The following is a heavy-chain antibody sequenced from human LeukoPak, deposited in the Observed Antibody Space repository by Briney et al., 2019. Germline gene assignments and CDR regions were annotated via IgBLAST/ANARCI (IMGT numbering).Heavy chain of an antibody. J-gene: IGHJ5*01. CDR3: VKGGQRYDFWRFDF. V-gene: IGHV3-23*01. CDR2: ISGNGGST. CDR1: GVSFSIYA. D-gene: IGHD3-3*01. Sequence: GGSLRLSCEASGVSFSIYAMSWVRQATGKGREWVSSISGNGGSTYYANSVKGRFTVARDNSKNTVYLEMNSLREDNTALYYCVKGGQRYDFWRFDFWGRGTLVTVSS.